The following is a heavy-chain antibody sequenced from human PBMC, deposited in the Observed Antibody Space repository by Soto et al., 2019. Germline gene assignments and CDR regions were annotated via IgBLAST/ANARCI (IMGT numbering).Heavy chain of an antibody. J-gene: IGHJ6*02. V-gene: IGHV4-4*07. CDR3: ARGAAAGADYGMDV. CDR1: GGSISSYY. Sequence: PSETLSLTCTVSGGSISSYYWSWIRQPAGKGLEWIGRIYTSGGTNYNPSLESRVTMSVDTSKKQFSLKLSSVIAADTAVYYWARGAAAGADYGMDVWGRGTKVTVSS. CDR2: IYTSGGT. D-gene: IGHD6-13*01.